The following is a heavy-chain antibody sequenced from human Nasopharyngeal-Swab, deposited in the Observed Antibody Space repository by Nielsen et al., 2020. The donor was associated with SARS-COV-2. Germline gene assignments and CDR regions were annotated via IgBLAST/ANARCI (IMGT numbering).Heavy chain of an antibody. J-gene: IGHJ4*02. CDR1: GFSLSPSGMC. V-gene: IGHV2-70*20. D-gene: IGHD2-21*02. CDR2: IDWGDGQ. CDR3: GRISPHDFHIDY. Sequence: SGPTLVNPTQTLRLTCTFSGFSLSPSGMCVTWVRQPPGKALEWLDLIDWGDGQYYSTSLKTRLTISKDTSNNQVVLTMANMDPGDTATYYCGRISPHDFHIDYWGQGTLVTVSS.